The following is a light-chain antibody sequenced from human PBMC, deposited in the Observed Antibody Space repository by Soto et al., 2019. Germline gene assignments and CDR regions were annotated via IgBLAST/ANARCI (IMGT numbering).Light chain of an antibody. Sequence: EIVLTQSPATLSLSPGERATLSCRASQSVSSYLAWYQQQPGRAPRLLIYGASKRATGIPDRFSGSESGTDFTLTINSLEPEDSAVYYCQQYGSSPPFGQGTRLEIK. J-gene: IGKJ5*01. V-gene: IGKV3-20*01. CDR1: QSVSSY. CDR3: QQYGSSPP. CDR2: GAS.